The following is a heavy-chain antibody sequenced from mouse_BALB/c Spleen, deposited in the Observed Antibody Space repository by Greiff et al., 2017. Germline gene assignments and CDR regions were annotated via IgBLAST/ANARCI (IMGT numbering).Heavy chain of an antibody. CDR3: ARESGLRAMDY. J-gene: IGHJ4*01. V-gene: IGHV2-9*02. Sequence: VMLVESGPGLVAPSQSLSITCTVSGFSLTSYGVHWVRQPPGKGLEWLGVIWAGGSTNYNSALMSRLSISKDNSKSQVFLKMNSLQTDDTAMYYCARESGLRAMDYWGQGTSVTVSS. CDR1: GFSLTSYG. D-gene: IGHD1-3*01. CDR2: IWAGGST.